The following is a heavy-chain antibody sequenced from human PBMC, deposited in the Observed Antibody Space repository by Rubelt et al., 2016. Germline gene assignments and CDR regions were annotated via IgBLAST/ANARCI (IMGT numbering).Heavy chain of an antibody. D-gene: IGHD3-10*01. Sequence: QVQLAQSGAEVKKPGASVKVSCKASGYAFNDYYIHWVRQAPGQGLEWMGWFNPDSGGTNYAQNLQGRVTMTRDTDSGTVYMELSRLRADDTAVDYCARDDSRRGDYWGQGTLVTVPS. CDR1: GYAFNDYY. J-gene: IGHJ4*02. CDR3: ARDDSRRGDY. V-gene: IGHV1-2*02. CDR2: FNPDSGGT.